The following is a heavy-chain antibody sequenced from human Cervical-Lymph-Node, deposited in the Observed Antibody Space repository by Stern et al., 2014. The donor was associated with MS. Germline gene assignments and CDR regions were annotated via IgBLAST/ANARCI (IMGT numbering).Heavy chain of an antibody. J-gene: IGHJ6*02. CDR1: GGAFNSYA. CDR2: IIPVFGST. V-gene: IGHV1-69*01. Sequence: QVQLVQSGAEVKKPGSSVKVSCKASGGAFNSYAISWVRQAPGQGLEWMGGIIPVFGSTKYAQKFQGRITIAADDSTSTAYVELRSLRSDDSAVYYCARDEGGVGSINYSYGMDVWGQGTTVTVSS. D-gene: IGHD3-16*01. CDR3: ARDEGGVGSINYSYGMDV.